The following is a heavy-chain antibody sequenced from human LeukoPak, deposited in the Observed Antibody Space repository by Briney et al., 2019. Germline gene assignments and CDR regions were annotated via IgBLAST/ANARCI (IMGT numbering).Heavy chain of an antibody. V-gene: IGHV1-46*01. Sequence: ASVKVSCKASGYTFTSYYMHWVRQAPGQGLEWMGIINPSGGSTSYAQKFQGRVTMTRGMSTSTVYMELSSLRSEDTAVYYCARDQYYYDSSGYYGIYDYWGQGTLVTVSS. CDR3: ARDQYYYDSSGYYGIYDY. J-gene: IGHJ4*02. CDR1: GYTFTSYY. D-gene: IGHD3-22*01. CDR2: INPSGGST.